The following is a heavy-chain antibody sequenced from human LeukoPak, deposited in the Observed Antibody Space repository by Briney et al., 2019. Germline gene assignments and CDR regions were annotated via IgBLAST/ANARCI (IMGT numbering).Heavy chain of an antibody. D-gene: IGHD3-10*01. CDR2: INHSGST. CDR1: GGSFSGYY. Sequence: PSETLSLTCAVYGGSFSGYYWSWIRQPPGKGLEWIGEINHSGSTNYNPSLKSRVTISVDTSKNQFSLKLSSVTAADTAVYYCARFTPSYGSGSSHWFDPWGQGTLVTVSS. V-gene: IGHV4-34*01. J-gene: IGHJ5*02. CDR3: ARFTPSYGSGSSHWFDP.